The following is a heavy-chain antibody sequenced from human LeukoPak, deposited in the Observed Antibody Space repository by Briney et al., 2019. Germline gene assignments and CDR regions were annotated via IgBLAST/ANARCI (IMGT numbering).Heavy chain of an antibody. Sequence: SETLSLTCTVSGGSISSYYWSWIRQPPGKGLEWIGSIYHSGSTYYSPSLKSRVTISVDTSKNQFSLKLSSVTAADTAVYYCARVPEGGGLFGVVAFDIWGQGTMVTVSS. V-gene: IGHV4-38-2*02. D-gene: IGHD3-10*01. CDR3: ARVPEGGGLFGVVAFDI. J-gene: IGHJ3*02. CDR1: GGSISSYY. CDR2: IYHSGST.